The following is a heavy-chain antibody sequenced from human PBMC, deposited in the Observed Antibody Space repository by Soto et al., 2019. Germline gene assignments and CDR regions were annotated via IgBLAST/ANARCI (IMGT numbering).Heavy chain of an antibody. Sequence: QVQLVQSGAEVKKPGSSVKVSCKASGGRFSRHTVSWVRQAPGQGLEWVGGIIPIFGTTNYGNILRGRVTITADASTGTAYMGLSSLRSDDTAVYYCAVTTGTSITGPPGWGQGTLVTVSS. CDR3: AVTTGTSITGPPG. V-gene: IGHV1-69*01. CDR1: GGRFSRHT. J-gene: IGHJ4*02. D-gene: IGHD4-17*01. CDR2: IIPIFGTT.